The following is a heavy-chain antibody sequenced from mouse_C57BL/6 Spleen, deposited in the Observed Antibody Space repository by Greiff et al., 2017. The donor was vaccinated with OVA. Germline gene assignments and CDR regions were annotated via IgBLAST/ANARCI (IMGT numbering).Heavy chain of an antibody. CDR1: GFTFSSYA. V-gene: IGHV5-9-1*02. D-gene: IGHD4-1*01. J-gene: IGHJ3*01. CDR3: TRGDWDGGFAD. Sequence: EVQLVESGEGLVKPGGSLKLSCAASGFTFSSYAMSWVRQTPEKRLEWVAYISSGGDYIYSADTVKGRFTISRDNARNTLYLQMSSRKSEDTAMYYGTRGDWDGGFADWGQGTLVTVSA. CDR2: ISSGGDYI.